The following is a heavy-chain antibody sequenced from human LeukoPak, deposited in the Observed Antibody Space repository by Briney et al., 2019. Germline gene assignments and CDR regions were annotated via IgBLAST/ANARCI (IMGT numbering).Heavy chain of an antibody. CDR3: ARPRGEQWLVRPNWYFDL. J-gene: IGHJ2*01. Sequence: GGSLRLSCAASGFTFSSYWMHWVRQAPGKGLVWVSRINSDGSSTSYADSVKGRFTISRDNAKNTLNLQMNSLRAEDTAVYYCARPRGEQWLVRPNWYFDLWGRGTLVTVSS. CDR2: INSDGSST. D-gene: IGHD6-19*01. V-gene: IGHV3-74*01. CDR1: GFTFSSYW.